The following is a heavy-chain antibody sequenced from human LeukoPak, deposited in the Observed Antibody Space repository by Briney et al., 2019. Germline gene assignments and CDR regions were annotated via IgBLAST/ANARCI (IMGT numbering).Heavy chain of an antibody. CDR1: GGSISSGSYY. J-gene: IGHJ3*02. CDR3: AREIHYYDSRRAFDI. D-gene: IGHD3-22*01. Sequence: PSQTLSLTCTVSGGSISSGSYYWSWIRQPAGKGLEWIGRIYTSGSTNYNPSLKSRVTISVDTSKNQFSLKLSSVTAADTAVYYCAREIHYYDSRRAFDIWGQGTMVTVSS. V-gene: IGHV4-61*02. CDR2: IYTSGST.